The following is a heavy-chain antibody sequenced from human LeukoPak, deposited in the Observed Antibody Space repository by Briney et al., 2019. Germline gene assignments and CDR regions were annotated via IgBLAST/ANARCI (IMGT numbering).Heavy chain of an antibody. D-gene: IGHD6-19*01. CDR1: GLSVSSNF. V-gene: IGHV3-53*01. CDR3: AKDRGAVAGFAFDM. Sequence: PGRSLRLSCAATGLSVSSNFMSWVRQAPGKGLEWVSVIYGGGSTYYADSVKGRFTISRDTPKNTLYLQMNSLRVEDTAVYYCAKDRGAVAGFAFDMWGQGTMVTVSS. J-gene: IGHJ3*02. CDR2: IYGGGST.